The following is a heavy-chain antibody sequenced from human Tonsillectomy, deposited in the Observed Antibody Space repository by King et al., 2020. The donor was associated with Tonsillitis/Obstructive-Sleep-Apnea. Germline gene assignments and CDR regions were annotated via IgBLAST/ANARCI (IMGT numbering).Heavy chain of an antibody. D-gene: IGHD2-2*01. Sequence: VQLVESGGGVVQPGGSLRLSCADSGFTFDDYAMHWVRQAPGKSLEWVSVISGDGATTYYVDSVKGRFTISRDNSENSLYLQMSSLRTEDTALYYCAKDIREYCSSISCYFFDYWGQGTLVTVSS. J-gene: IGHJ4*02. V-gene: IGHV3-43*02. CDR3: AKDIREYCSSISCYFFDY. CDR2: ISGDGATT. CDR1: GFTFDDYA.